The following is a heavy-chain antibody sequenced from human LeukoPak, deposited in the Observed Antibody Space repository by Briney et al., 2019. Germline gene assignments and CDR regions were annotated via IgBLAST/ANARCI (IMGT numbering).Heavy chain of an antibody. D-gene: IGHD3-22*01. J-gene: IGHJ3*02. Sequence: ASVKVSCKASGYTFTSDYMHWVRQAPGQGLEWMGGIIPIFGTANYAQKFQGRVTITTDESTSTAYMELSSLRSEDTAVYYCARVNYYDSSGGAAFDIWGQGTMVTVSS. CDR1: GYTFTSDY. CDR3: ARVNYYDSSGGAAFDI. V-gene: IGHV1-69*05. CDR2: IIPIFGTA.